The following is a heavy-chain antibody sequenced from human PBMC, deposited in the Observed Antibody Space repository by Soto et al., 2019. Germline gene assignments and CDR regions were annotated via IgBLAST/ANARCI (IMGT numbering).Heavy chain of an antibody. CDR3: ARDKWSGYDSGAFDV. D-gene: IGHD6-25*01. CDR2: SYYTGSS. V-gene: IGHV4-30-4*01. CDR1: GDSIRSPDCY. J-gene: IGHJ3*01. Sequence: QVQLQESSPGLVKPSQTMSLTCSVSGDSIRSPDCYWGWLRQTPGKGLEGIGYSYYTGSSYYHPSLKSRVSISVDTSKNQFSLKLNSVSAADTAIYYCARDKWSGYDSGAFDVWGQGTTVTVSS.